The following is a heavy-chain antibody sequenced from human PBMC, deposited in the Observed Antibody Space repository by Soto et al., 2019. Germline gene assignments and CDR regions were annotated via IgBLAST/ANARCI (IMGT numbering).Heavy chain of an antibody. D-gene: IGHD3-22*01. CDR2: ISGSGHAT. J-gene: IGHJ4*02. Sequence: PAWGLEWVAAISGSGHATYYTQSVRGRFTISRDKSKKTVFLQMNNLRTEDTAIYYCAKGRYFDSSGGCANYWGLGTLVTVSS. V-gene: IGHV3-23*01. CDR3: AKGRYFDSSGGCANY.